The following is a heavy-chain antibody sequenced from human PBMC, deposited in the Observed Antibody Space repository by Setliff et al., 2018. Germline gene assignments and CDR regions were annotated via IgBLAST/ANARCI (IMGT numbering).Heavy chain of an antibody. CDR3: ARGRAVLSGYDY. Sequence: ASVKVSCKTSGYPFTDYYIHWVRQAPGQGLEWMGRINPNSGATNFAQKFQGRVTMTRDTSISTAYMELSRLRSDDTAVYYCARGRAVLSGYDYWGQGTLVTVSS. D-gene: IGHD5-12*01. V-gene: IGHV1-2*06. CDR1: GYPFTDYY. J-gene: IGHJ4*02. CDR2: INPNSGAT.